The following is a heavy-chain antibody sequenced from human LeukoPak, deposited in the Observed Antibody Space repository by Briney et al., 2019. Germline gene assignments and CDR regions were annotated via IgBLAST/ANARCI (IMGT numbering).Heavy chain of an antibody. D-gene: IGHD3-22*01. Sequence: GESLKISCKGSGYSFTSYWIGWVRQMPGKGLEWMGIIYPGDSDTRYSPSFQGQVTISADKSISTAYLQWSSLKASDTAMYYCARQAYDSSGYYEGVGAFDTWGQGTMVTVSS. V-gene: IGHV5-51*01. CDR2: IYPGDSDT. CDR1: GYSFTSYW. CDR3: ARQAYDSSGYYEGVGAFDT. J-gene: IGHJ3*02.